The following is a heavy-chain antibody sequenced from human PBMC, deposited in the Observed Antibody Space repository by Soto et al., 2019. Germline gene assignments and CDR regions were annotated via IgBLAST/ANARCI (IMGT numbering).Heavy chain of an antibody. Sequence: QVQLVQSGAEVKKPGASVKVSCKASGYTFTSYGISWVRQAPGQGLEWMGWISAYNGNTNYAQKLQGRVTMTTDTSTRTAYMELRSLRSDDKAVYYCARDGHYDILTGYQPYGMDVWGQGTTVTVSS. J-gene: IGHJ6*02. CDR1: GYTFTSYG. V-gene: IGHV1-18*01. CDR3: ARDGHYDILTGYQPYGMDV. CDR2: ISAYNGNT. D-gene: IGHD3-9*01.